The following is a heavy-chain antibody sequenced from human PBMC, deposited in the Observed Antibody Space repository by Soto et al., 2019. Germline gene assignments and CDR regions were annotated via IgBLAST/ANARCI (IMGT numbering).Heavy chain of an antibody. D-gene: IGHD6-19*01. Sequence: QVQLVQSGSEVKKPGASVRVTCKASGYTFTYNAIHWVRQAPGQRLEWLGWINAGNGDTKYSQKFQGRVTITTDRSASTAYMELSSLRSEDKSVDFCARLPRIGVAVYDFWGQGTLVTVSS. CDR2: INAGNGDT. J-gene: IGHJ4*02. V-gene: IGHV1-3*01. CDR3: ARLPRIGVAVYDF. CDR1: GYTFTYNA.